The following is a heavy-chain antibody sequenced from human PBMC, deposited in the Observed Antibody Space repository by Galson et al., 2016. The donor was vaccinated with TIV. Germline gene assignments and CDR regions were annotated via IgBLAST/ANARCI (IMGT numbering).Heavy chain of an antibody. V-gene: IGHV1-2*04. CDR1: GFNFSDYY. Sequence: SVKVFCKASGFNFSDYYFHWVRQAPGQGLEWMGWINPTSGGTKYAQKFQAWVTLTRDTSINTAHMEMSRLKSDDTAVYFCARDQSMIGDYYFDLWGRGTLVTVSS. J-gene: IGHJ2*01. D-gene: IGHD3-16*01. CDR3: ARDQSMIGDYYFDL. CDR2: INPTSGGT.